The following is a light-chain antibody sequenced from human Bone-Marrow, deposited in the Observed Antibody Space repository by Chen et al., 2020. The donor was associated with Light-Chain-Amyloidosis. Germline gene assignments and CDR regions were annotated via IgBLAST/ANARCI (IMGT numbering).Light chain of an antibody. Sequence: NFMLTQPHSVSESPGKSVIISCTRSSGSIATNYVQWYQQRPGSSPTTVIYEDDQRPSGVPDRFSGSSDRSSNSASLTISGLKTEDEADYYCQSYQGSSQGVFGGGTKLTVL. J-gene: IGLJ3*02. V-gene: IGLV6-57*01. CDR2: EDD. CDR1: SGSIATNY. CDR3: QSYQGSSQGV.